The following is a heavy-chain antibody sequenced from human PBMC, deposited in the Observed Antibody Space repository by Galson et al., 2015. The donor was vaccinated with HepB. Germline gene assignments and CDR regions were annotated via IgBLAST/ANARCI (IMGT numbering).Heavy chain of an antibody. CDR2: ISSSGSTI. CDR1: GFTFSDYY. CDR3: ARSSSSSWPYYYYYYMDV. D-gene: IGHD6-13*01. J-gene: IGHJ6*03. V-gene: IGHV3-11*01. Sequence: SLRLSCAASGFTFSDYYMSWIRQAPGKGLEWVSYISSSGSTIYYADSVKGRFTISRDNAKNSLYLQMNSLRAEDTAVYYCARSSSSSWPYYYYYYMDVWGKGTTVTVSS.